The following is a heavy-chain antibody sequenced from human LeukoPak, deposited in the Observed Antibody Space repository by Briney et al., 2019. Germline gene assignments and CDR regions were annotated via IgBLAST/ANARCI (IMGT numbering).Heavy chain of an antibody. V-gene: IGHV4-4*07. D-gene: IGHD2-15*01. CDR2: IYTSGST. CDR3: AHCSGGDCY. CDR1: GGSISNYY. J-gene: IGHJ4*02. Sequence: SETLSLTCTDSGGSISNYYWSWIRRPAGKGLEWIGRIYTSGSTNYNPSLKSRVTMSVDTSKNQFSLKMGSLTAPDTAVYFRAHCSGGDCYWGQGTLVTVSS.